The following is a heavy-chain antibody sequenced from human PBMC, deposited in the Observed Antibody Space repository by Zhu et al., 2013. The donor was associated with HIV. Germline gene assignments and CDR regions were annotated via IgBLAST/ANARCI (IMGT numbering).Heavy chain of an antibody. CDR3: ARGRYYYDHDGYYHEYFEV. CDR2: INPNSGGT. J-gene: IGHJ1*01. D-gene: IGHD3-22*01. CDR1: GYTFTKYY. Sequence: QVQLVQSGAEVKKPGASVKVSCKASGYTFTKYYMHWVRQAPGQGLEWMGWINPNSGGTNYAQKFQGRVTMTRDTSISTAYMDLSRLRSDDTAIYYCARGRYYYDHDGYYHEYFEVWGQGTLVTVSS. V-gene: IGHV1-2*02.